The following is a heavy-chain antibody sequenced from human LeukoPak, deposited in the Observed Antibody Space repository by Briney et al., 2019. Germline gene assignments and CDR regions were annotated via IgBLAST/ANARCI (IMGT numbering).Heavy chain of an antibody. Sequence: ASVKVSCKASGYTFNTYGFSWVRQAPGQGLEWMGWISGYNVNTYYEEKLQGRVTMTFDTSTGTAYMELRSLRSDDTAVYYCARDAKKYYYDSSGYYYWGQGTLVTVSS. V-gene: IGHV1-18*01. CDR1: GYTFNTYG. CDR3: ARDAKKYYYDSSGYYY. CDR2: ISGYNVNT. D-gene: IGHD3-22*01. J-gene: IGHJ4*02.